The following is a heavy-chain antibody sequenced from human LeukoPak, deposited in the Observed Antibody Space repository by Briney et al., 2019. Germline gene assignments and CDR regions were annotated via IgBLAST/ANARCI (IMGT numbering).Heavy chain of an antibody. CDR1: GGSISSSNW. J-gene: IGHJ2*01. CDR3: VRSGGYCGDATCHVDYFAL. Sequence: SGTLSLTCAVSGGSISSSNWWSWVRQPPGKGLEWIGEIYQSGSTNYNPSLKSRVTISEDKSKNQFSLKLTSVTAADTAVYYCVRSGGYCGDATCHVDYFALWGRGTLVTVSS. D-gene: IGHD2-2*01. V-gene: IGHV4-4*02. CDR2: IYQSGST.